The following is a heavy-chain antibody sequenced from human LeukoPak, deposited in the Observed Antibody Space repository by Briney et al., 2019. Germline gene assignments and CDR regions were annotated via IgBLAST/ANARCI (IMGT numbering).Heavy chain of an antibody. CDR3: ARGDPYAGAVGFDP. J-gene: IGHJ5*02. Sequence: ASVKVSCTASGYTFTNYDINWVRQAPGQGLEWMGWINPNSGGTNYAQKFQGRVTMTRNTSISTAYMELSSLRSEDTAVYYCARGDPYAGAVGFDPWGQGTLVTVSS. D-gene: IGHD2-2*01. V-gene: IGHV1-8*01. CDR2: INPNSGGT. CDR1: GYTFTNYD.